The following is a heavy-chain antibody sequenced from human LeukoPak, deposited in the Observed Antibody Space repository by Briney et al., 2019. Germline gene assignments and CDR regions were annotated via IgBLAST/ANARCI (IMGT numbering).Heavy chain of an antibody. D-gene: IGHD3-22*01. J-gene: IGHJ4*02. CDR2: ISGSGGST. CDR3: YIPYYDTSAYKGY. CDR1: GFTFSSYA. Sequence: GGSLRLSCAASGFTFSSYAMTGVRQAPGEGLEWVSAISGSGGSTYYADSVKGRFTISRDNSKNTLYLQMNSLRAEDTAVYYCYIPYYDTSAYKGYWGQGTLVTVSS. V-gene: IGHV3-23*01.